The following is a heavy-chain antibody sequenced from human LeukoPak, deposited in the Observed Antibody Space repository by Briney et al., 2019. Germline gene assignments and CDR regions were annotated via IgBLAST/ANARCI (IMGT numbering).Heavy chain of an antibody. CDR1: GDSISSGNY. D-gene: IGHD3-3*01. J-gene: IGHJ3*02. V-gene: IGHV4-38-2*02. CDR2: IYYSGST. CDR3: ARGRVDYDFWSGYYDAFDI. Sequence: ASETLSLTCTVSGDSISSGNYWGWIRQPPGKGLEWIGSIYYSGSTYYNPSLKSRVTISVDTSKNQFSLKLSSVTAADTAVYYCARGRVDYDFWSGYYDAFDIWGQGTMVTVSS.